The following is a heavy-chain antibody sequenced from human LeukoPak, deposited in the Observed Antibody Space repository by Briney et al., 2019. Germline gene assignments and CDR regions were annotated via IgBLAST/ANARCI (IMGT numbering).Heavy chain of an antibody. CDR2: INHSGST. D-gene: IGHD3-22*01. Sequence: SETLSLTCAVYGGSFSGYYWSWIRQPPGKGLEWIGEINHSGSTNYNPSLKSRVTISVDTSKNQFSLKLSSVTAADTAVYYCARETYYYDVWGQGTLVTVSS. CDR3: ARETYYYDV. V-gene: IGHV4-34*01. CDR1: GGSFSGYY. J-gene: IGHJ4*02.